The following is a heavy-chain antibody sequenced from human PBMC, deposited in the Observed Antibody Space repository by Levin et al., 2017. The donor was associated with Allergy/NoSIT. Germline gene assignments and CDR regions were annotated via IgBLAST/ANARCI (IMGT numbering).Heavy chain of an antibody. Sequence: KVSCKGSGYSFTTYWIGWVRQMPGKGLEWVGIIYPGDSDTRYSPSFQGQVTISADKSISTAYLQWSSLKASDTAMFYCARADCSSTICPYWHFQHWGQGTLVTVSS. CDR1: GYSFTTYW. J-gene: IGHJ1*01. CDR2: IYPGDSDT. CDR3: ARADCSSTICPYWHFQH. V-gene: IGHV5-51*01. D-gene: IGHD2-2*01.